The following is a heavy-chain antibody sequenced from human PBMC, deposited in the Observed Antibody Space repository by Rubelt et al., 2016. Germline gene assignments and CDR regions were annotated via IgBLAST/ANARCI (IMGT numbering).Heavy chain of an antibody. CDR2: IYYSGST. D-gene: IGHD6-25*01. CDR1: GGSISSYY. CDR3: AGLQRGGAFDI. Sequence: QVQLQESGPGLVKPSETLSLTCSDSGGSISSYYWSWIRQPPGKGLEWIGYIYYSGSTNYNPSLKSRVTISVETSKNQFSLKLSSVTAADTAVYYGAGLQRGGAFDIWGQGTMVTVSS. V-gene: IGHV4-59*08. J-gene: IGHJ3*02.